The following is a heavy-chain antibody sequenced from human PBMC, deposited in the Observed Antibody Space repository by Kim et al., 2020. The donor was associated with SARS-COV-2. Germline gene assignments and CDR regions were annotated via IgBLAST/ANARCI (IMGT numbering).Heavy chain of an antibody. CDR2: ISRNSGSI. Sequence: GGSLRLSCAASGFTFGDYAMHWVRQAPGKGLEWVSGISRNSGSIGYADSVKGRFTISRDNAKNSLYLQMNSLRAEDTAVYYCAKDFYYYDSSGTDDCWGQGTLGTLSS. CDR1: GFTFGDYA. V-gene: IGHV3-9*01. J-gene: IGHJ5*01. CDR3: AKDFYYYDSSGTDDC. D-gene: IGHD3-22*01.